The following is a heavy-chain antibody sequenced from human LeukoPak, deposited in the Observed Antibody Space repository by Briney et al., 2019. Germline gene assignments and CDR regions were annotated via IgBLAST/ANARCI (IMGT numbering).Heavy chain of an antibody. CDR1: GFTFSSYW. V-gene: IGHV3-74*01. CDR3: TRDFYYGSGSLDQ. CDR2: INGDGRSI. Sequence: PGGSLRLSCAASGFTFSSYWMHWVRQGPGKGLVWVSRINGDGRSISYADSVKGRFTISRDNAKNTLYLQMNSLRAEDTAVYYCTRDFYYGSGSLDQWGQGTLVTVFS. D-gene: IGHD3-10*01. J-gene: IGHJ4*02.